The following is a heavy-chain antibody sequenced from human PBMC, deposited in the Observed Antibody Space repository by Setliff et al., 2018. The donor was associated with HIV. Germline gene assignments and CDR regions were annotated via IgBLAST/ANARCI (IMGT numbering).Heavy chain of an antibody. D-gene: IGHD3-3*01. CDR1: GFTFRHYA. J-gene: IGHJ4*02. CDR3: ARDGDDFWSGYARFDY. CDR2: VSYDAERK. Sequence: GGSLRLSCEASGFTFRHYAMHWVRQAPGKGLEWVAVVSYDAERKYYADSVKGRFTISRDNAKNSLYLQMNSLRAEDTAVYYCARDGDDFWSGYARFDYWGQGTLVTVSS. V-gene: IGHV3-33*08.